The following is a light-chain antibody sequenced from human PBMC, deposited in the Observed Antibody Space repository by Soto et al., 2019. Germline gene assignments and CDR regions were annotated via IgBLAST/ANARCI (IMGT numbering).Light chain of an antibody. CDR1: SSDYKY. V-gene: IGLV2-14*03. Sequence: QSALTQPASVSGSPGQSITISCTDTSSDYKYVSWYQQHPGKAPKLIIYEVTNRPSGVSSRFSGSRSGNTASLTISGLQPEDEADYYCSSYIPSTTTHWVFGGGTKLTVL. J-gene: IGLJ3*02. CDR3: SSYIPSTTTHWV. CDR2: EVT.